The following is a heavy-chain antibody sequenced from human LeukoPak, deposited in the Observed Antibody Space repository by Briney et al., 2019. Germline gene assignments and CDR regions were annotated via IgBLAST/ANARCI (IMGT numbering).Heavy chain of an antibody. CDR1: GFTFSSYG. CDR3: AKDVGSSAWDY. V-gene: IGHV3-23*01. J-gene: IGHJ4*02. Sequence: GTSLRLSCTASGFTFSSYGMNWVRQAPGKGLEWVSGITGRGENIYYAGSVKGRFTISRDNSKNTLYLQMNSLRAEDTAVYYCAKDVGSSAWDYWGQGTLVTVSS. CDR2: ITGRGENI. D-gene: IGHD6-6*01.